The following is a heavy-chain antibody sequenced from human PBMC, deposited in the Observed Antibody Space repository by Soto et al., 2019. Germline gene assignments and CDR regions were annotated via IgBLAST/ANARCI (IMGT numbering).Heavy chain of an antibody. CDR2: ISYDGSNK. J-gene: IGHJ3*01. V-gene: IGHV3-30*18. CDR1: GFSFSDSG. D-gene: IGHD2-15*01. CDR3: AKSVRYCLGSSCSAEAFDV. Sequence: QVHLVESGGGVVQPGRSLRLSCVASGFSFSDSGMHWVRQAPGKGLEWVAAISYDGSNKYYADSVNDRFTISRDNSKNTLSLQMNSRRAEDKAVYYCAKSVRYCLGSSCSAEAFDVWGQGTLVSVSS.